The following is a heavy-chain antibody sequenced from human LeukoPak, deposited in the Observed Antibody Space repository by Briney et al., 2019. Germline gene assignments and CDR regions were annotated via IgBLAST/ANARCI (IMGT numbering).Heavy chain of an antibody. D-gene: IGHD6-19*01. Sequence: PSETLSLTCAVYGGSFSGYYWSWIRQPPGKGLEWIGEINHSGSTNYNPSLKSRVTISVDTSKNKFSLKLSSVTAADTAVYYCARGEVAVAGTDFDYWGQGTLVTVSS. V-gene: IGHV4-34*01. CDR1: GGSFSGYY. J-gene: IGHJ4*02. CDR3: ARGEVAVAGTDFDY. CDR2: INHSGST.